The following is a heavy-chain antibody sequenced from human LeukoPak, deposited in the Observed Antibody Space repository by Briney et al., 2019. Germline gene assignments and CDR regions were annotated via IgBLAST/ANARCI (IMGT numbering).Heavy chain of an antibody. J-gene: IGHJ5*02. Sequence: SETLSLTCAVYGGSFSGYYWSWIRQPPGKGLEWIGEINHSGSTNYNPSLKSRVTISVDTSKNQFSLKLSSVTAADTAVYYCARVRRSGFYNWNPNRFDPWGQGTLVTVSS. CDR2: INHSGST. CDR3: ARVRRSGFYNWNPNRFDP. D-gene: IGHD1-20*01. CDR1: GGSFSGYY. V-gene: IGHV4-34*01.